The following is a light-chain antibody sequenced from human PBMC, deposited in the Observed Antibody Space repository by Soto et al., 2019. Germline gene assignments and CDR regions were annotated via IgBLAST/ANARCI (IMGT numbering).Light chain of an antibody. V-gene: IGKV3-15*01. CDR3: QQYNNSFSWT. Sequence: EIVMTQSPATLSVSPGERATLSCRASQSISSNLAWYQQKPGQAPRLLIYGASTRATGIPAKFSGSGSGTEFTLTISSLQSEDFAVYYCQQYNNSFSWTFGQGTKVDIK. CDR2: GAS. CDR1: QSISSN. J-gene: IGKJ1*01.